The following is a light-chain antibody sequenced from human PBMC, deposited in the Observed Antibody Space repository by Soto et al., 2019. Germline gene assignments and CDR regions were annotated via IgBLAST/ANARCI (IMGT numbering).Light chain of an antibody. Sequence: EIVMTQSPATLSVSLGDRATLSCRASQSVSTYLACYQQKPGHAPSLLIYGASTRATGIPARFSGSGSETDFTLTISSLQSEDFAVYYCQQYDSWPPSYTFGQGNKLEIK. J-gene: IGKJ2*01. CDR2: GAS. CDR1: QSVSTY. V-gene: IGKV3-15*01. CDR3: QQYDSWPPSYT.